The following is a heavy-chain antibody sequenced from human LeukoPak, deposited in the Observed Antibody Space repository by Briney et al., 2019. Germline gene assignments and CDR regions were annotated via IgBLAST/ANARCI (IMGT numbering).Heavy chain of an antibody. CDR1: GFTFSDYY. J-gene: IGHJ4*02. CDR3: VKDLNFGGWGYFDL. CDR2: VGGSGDRT. V-gene: IGHV3-23*01. D-gene: IGHD3-16*01. Sequence: GGSLRLSCAASGFTFSDYYMSWIRQAPGMGPEWVSVVGGSGDRTYYADSVKGRLTISRDYSKNTLYLQMNNLRAEDTAVYFCVKDLNFGGWGYFDLWGQGTRVTVSS.